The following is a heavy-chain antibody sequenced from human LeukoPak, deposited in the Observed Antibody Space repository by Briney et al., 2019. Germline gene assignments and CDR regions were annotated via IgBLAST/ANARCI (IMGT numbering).Heavy chain of an antibody. V-gene: IGHV1-46*01. CDR2: INPDGGST. D-gene: IGHD6-13*01. J-gene: IGHJ4*02. Sequence: GPVKVSCKASGYTFTSHWIQWVRQAPGQGLEWMGLINPDGGSTAYAHRFQGRVTMTRDTSTSTVYMDLSSLRSEDTAVYYCARAPRNSSTMLDYWGQGTLVTVSS. CDR1: GYTFTSHW. CDR3: ARAPRNSSTMLDY.